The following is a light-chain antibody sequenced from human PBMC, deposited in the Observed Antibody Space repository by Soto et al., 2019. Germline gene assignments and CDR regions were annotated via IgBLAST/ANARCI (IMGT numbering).Light chain of an antibody. J-gene: IGKJ1*01. CDR2: GAS. V-gene: IGKV3-15*01. Sequence: EIVMTQSPATLSVSPGERATLSCRASQSVSNNLDWYQKKPGQAPRLLIYGASTRAPGIPARFSGSGSGTQFTLTINSLQSEDFAVYYCQQYTNWWTFGQGTRVEIK. CDR3: QQYTNWWT. CDR1: QSVSNN.